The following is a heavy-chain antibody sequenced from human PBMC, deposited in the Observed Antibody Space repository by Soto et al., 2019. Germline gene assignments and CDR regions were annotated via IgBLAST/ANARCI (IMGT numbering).Heavy chain of an antibody. D-gene: IGHD2-15*01. CDR2: IDWDDDK. CDR1: GFSLSTSGMR. V-gene: IGHV2-70*04. J-gene: IGHJ4*02. CDR3: ARMFHCSGGTCPFDY. Sequence: SGPTLVNPTQTLTLTCTLSGFSLSTSGMRVSWIRQPPGKALEWLARIDWDDDKFYNTSLKTRLTISKDSSKNQVVLTMTNMDPVDTATYYCARMFHCSGGTCPFDYWGQGALVTVSS.